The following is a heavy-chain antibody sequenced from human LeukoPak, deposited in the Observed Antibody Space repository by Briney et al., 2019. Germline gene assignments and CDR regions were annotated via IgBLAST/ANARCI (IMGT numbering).Heavy chain of an antibody. CDR2: VSYSGST. Sequence: SETLSLTCAVYGGSFSGYYWSWIRQPPGKGLEWIGFVSYSGSTNYNPSLNGRVTISLDTSKNQFSLRLNSVTAADTAVYYCARGGASSRYFDYWDQGTLVTVSS. J-gene: IGHJ4*02. CDR3: ARGGASSRYFDY. CDR1: GGSFSGYY. V-gene: IGHV4-59*12. D-gene: IGHD1-26*01.